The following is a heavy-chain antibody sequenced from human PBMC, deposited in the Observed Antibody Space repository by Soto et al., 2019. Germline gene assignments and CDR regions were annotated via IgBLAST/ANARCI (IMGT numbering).Heavy chain of an antibody. CDR1: GGSISSYY. CDR3: ARWVVVPAATASHWFDP. Sequence: SETLSLTCTVSGGSISSYYWSWIRQPPGKGLEWIGYIYYSGSTNYNPSLKSRVTISVDTSKNQFSLKLSSVTAADTAVYYCARWVVVPAATASHWFDPWGQGTLVTVSS. D-gene: IGHD2-2*01. V-gene: IGHV4-59*01. CDR2: IYYSGST. J-gene: IGHJ5*02.